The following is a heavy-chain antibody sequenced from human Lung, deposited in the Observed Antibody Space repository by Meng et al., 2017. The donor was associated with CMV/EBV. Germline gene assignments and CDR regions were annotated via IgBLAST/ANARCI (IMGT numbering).Heavy chain of an antibody. J-gene: IGHJ4*02. Sequence: QIPLHESCRTLVKPTQILTLTCTFPGFSRSISGVGVGWILQPPGKALEWLALIYWDDDKRYSPSLKSRLTITKDTSKNQVVLTMTNMDPVDTATYYCTHRPMTSAYYYFDYWGQGTLVTVSS. D-gene: IGHD3-22*01. CDR1: GFSRSISGVG. CDR3: THRPMTSAYYYFDY. CDR2: IYWDDDK. V-gene: IGHV2-5*02.